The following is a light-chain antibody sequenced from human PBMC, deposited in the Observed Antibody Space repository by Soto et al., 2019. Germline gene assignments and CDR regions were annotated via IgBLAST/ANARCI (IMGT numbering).Light chain of an antibody. CDR3: QQRSNIIT. Sequence: EIVMTQSPATLSVSPGERATLSGRASQSVGGSYLAWYQQKPGQAPRLLIYDASNRATGIPARFSGSGSGTDFTLTISSLEPEDFAVDYCQQRSNIITFGQGTRLEIK. J-gene: IGKJ5*01. V-gene: IGKV3-11*01. CDR2: DAS. CDR1: QSVGGSY.